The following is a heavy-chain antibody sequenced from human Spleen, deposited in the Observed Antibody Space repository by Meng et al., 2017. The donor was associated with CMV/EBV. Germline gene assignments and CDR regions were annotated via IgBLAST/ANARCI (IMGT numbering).Heavy chain of an antibody. CDR1: GYTFTGYY. CDR3: ARGPSHGAFDY. J-gene: IGHJ4*02. CDR2: INPNSGGT. Sequence: ASVKVSCKASGYTFTGYYMHWVRQAPGQGLEWMGWINPNSGGTNYAQKFQGRVTMTRDTSINTAYMELNRLRSDDTAVFYCARGPSHGAFDYWGQGTLVTVSS. D-gene: IGHD1-26*01. V-gene: IGHV1-2*02.